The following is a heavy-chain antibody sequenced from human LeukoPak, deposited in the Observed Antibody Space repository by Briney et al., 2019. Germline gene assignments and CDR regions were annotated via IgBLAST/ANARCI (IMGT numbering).Heavy chain of an antibody. D-gene: IGHD2-2*01. Sequence: GGSLRLSCAASGFTFNSYSMPWVRQAPGRGLAWVSRISGNGSSTDYTDSVKGRFTISRDNSKNTLYLQMNSLRAEDTAAYYCAKDLRVIVVTYYMDVWGKGTTVTVSS. J-gene: IGHJ6*03. V-gene: IGHV3-23*01. CDR2: ISGNGSST. CDR1: GFTFNSYS. CDR3: AKDLRVIVVTYYMDV.